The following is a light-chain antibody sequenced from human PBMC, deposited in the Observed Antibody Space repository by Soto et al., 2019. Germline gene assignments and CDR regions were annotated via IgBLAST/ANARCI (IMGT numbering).Light chain of an antibody. CDR3: QQCDIWPPLT. CDR2: DAT. Sequence: VLTQSPATLSLSPGERATLFCKASQRVGIYMGWFQQKPGQAPRVLIYDATNRAGGVPARFSGSGSGTDFTLTISSLEAEDSAVYYCQQCDIWPPLTFGGGTKLEI. CDR1: QRVGIY. J-gene: IGKJ4*01. V-gene: IGKV3-11*01.